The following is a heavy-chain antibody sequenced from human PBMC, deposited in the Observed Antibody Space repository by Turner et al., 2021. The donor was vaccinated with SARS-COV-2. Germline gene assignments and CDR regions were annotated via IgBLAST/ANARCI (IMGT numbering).Heavy chain of an antibody. Sequence: QVQLVESGGSVPHPGRSLGFSCAASEFYFSRYAMPWFRKAPSRGLELVAVKSDDGSNRYYADSVKGRFTTARDNSKNTLYQQMNIMRAENTAVYYGARGFRGNYYYIDYWGQGTLVTVSS. CDR2: KSDDGSNR. V-gene: IGHV3-30-3*01. CDR1: EFYFSRYA. CDR3: ARGFRGNYYYIDY. D-gene: IGHD1-26*01. J-gene: IGHJ4*02.